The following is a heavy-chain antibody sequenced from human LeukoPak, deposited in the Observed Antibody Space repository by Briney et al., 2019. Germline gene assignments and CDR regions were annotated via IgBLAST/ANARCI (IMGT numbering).Heavy chain of an antibody. CDR3: ARDALTFIVVGITHGNLDY. J-gene: IGHJ4*02. V-gene: IGHV3-48*02. CDR1: GFTFSRYS. D-gene: IGHD3-22*01. Sequence: GGSLRLSCAASGFTFSRYSMNWVRQAPGKGLEWISYISSTTTTIYYADSVRGRFTISRDNAKNSLYLLMNSLRDEDTAVYYCARDALTFIVVGITHGNLDYWGQGTLVTVSS. CDR2: ISSTTTTI.